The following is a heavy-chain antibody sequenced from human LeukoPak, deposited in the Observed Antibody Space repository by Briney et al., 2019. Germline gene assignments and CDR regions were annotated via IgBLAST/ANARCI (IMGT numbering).Heavy chain of an antibody. Sequence: PGGSLRLSCAASGFTFSSYAMAWVRQAPGKGLEWVSAISGSGDNTYYADSVKGRFTTSRDNSKNTLYLQMNSLRAEDTALYYCARDRGFYGGGSYQEYFQHWGQGTLVTVSS. CDR1: GFTFSSYA. CDR3: ARDRGFYGGGSYQEYFQH. J-gene: IGHJ1*01. D-gene: IGHD3-10*01. V-gene: IGHV3-23*01. CDR2: ISGSGDNT.